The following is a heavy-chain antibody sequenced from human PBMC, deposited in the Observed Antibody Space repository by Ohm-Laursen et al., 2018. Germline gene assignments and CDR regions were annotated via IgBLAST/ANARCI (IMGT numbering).Heavy chain of an antibody. J-gene: IGHJ4*02. CDR2: FRISEGGTT. CDR1: GFTSSNYD. CDR3: AAYYFDSSYYHPFFDY. D-gene: IGHD3-22*01. V-gene: IGHV3-23*01. Sequence: GSLRLSCAAAGFTSSNYDMTWVRQAPGKGLEWVSSFRISEGGTTYYADSVKGRFTISRDTSKNTLYLQMNSLRAEDTAIYYCAAYYFDSSYYHPFFDYWGQGTLVSVSS.